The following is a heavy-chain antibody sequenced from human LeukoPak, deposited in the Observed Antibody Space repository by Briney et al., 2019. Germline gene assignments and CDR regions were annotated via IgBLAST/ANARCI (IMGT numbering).Heavy chain of an antibody. D-gene: IGHD1-26*01. J-gene: IGHJ3*02. CDR1: GYTFTSYG. V-gene: IGHV1-18*01. CDR2: ISAYNGNT. CDR3: ARYSGSYFSSSFDI. Sequence: ASVEVSCKASGYTFTSYGISWVRQAPGQGLEWMGWISAYNGNTNYAQKLQGRVTMTTDTSTSTAYMELRSLRSDDTAVYYCARYSGSYFSSSFDIWGQGTMVTVSS.